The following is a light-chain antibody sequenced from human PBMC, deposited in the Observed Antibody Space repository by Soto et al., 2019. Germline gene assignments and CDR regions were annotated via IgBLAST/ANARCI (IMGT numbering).Light chain of an antibody. CDR1: QTISRSY. J-gene: IGKJ1*01. Sequence: EIVLTQSPGTLSLSPGERATLSCRASQTISRSYIAWYQQKPGQAPRLLIFGASTRATGIPDRFSGSGSGTDFTLTISRLEPEDFVVYYCQQYGSSPRTFGQGTKVDIK. CDR3: QQYGSSPRT. CDR2: GAS. V-gene: IGKV3-20*01.